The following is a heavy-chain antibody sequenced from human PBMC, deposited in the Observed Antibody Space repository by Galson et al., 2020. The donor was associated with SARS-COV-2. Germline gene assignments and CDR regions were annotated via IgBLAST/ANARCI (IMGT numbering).Heavy chain of an antibody. D-gene: IGHD3-3*01. CDR3: ARVARITIFGVVREVDY. CDR2: IYYSGST. V-gene: IGHV4-31*03. CDR1: GGSISSGGYY. J-gene: IGHJ4*02. Sequence: SETLSLTCTVSGGSISSGGYYWSWIRQHPGKGLEWIGYIYYSGSTYYNPSLKSRVTISVDTSKNQFSLKLSSVTAADTAVYYCARVARITIFGVVREVDYWGQGTLFTVSS.